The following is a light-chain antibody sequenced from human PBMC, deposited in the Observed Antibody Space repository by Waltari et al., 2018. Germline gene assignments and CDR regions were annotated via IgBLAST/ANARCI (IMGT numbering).Light chain of an antibody. CDR3: QQYDSYPLT. CDR1: QSISSW. J-gene: IGKJ4*01. CDR2: KAS. Sequence: DIQMTQYPSTLTASVGDRVTITCRASQSISSWLAWHQQKAGKAPKLLIYKASNLESGVPSRFSGSGSGTEFTLTISSLQPDDVATYFCQQYDSYPLTFGVGTKVQIK. V-gene: IGKV1-5*03.